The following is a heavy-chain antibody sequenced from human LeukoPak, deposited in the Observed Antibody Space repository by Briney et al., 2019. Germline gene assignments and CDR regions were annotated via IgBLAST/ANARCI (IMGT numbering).Heavy chain of an antibody. V-gene: IGHV4-4*07. CDR2: TFASGST. CDR3: ARGSREMATIFDY. D-gene: IGHD5-24*01. CDR1: GVSISGYT. J-gene: IGHJ4*02. Sequence: SETLSLNCNVSGVSISGYTWSWIPQPAGKELEWIGHTFASGSTNYNPSLRRRLTMSVDTSKNQFSLKLTSVTAADTAVYYCARGSREMATIFDYWGQGTLVTASS.